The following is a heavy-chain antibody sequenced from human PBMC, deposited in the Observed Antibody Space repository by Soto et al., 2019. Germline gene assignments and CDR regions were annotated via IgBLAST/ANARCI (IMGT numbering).Heavy chain of an antibody. V-gene: IGHV1-58*02. D-gene: IGHD3-3*01. CDR1: GYTLTELS. J-gene: IGHJ6*02. CDR3: AAVGVPLLFTDFWSGRVYYGMDV. CDR2: IVVGSGNT. Sequence: SVKVSCKVSGYTLTELSMHWVRQARGQRLEWIGWIVVGSGNTNYAQKFQERVTITRDMSTSTAYMELSSLRSEDTAVYYCAAVGVPLLFTDFWSGRVYYGMDVWGQGTTVTVSS.